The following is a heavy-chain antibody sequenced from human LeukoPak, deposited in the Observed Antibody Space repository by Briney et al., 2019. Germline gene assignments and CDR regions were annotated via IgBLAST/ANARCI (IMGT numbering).Heavy chain of an antibody. CDR2: IYYSGST. CDR1: GGSISSSPYY. Sequence: SETLSLTCTVSGGSISSSPYYWSWIRQPPGKGLEWIGYIYYSGSTNYNPSLKSRVTISVDTSKNQFSLKLSSVAAADTAVYYCVRDRHWTNDWVFDYWGQGTLVTVSS. J-gene: IGHJ4*02. D-gene: IGHD1/OR15-1a*01. CDR3: VRDRHWTNDWVFDY. V-gene: IGHV4-61*01.